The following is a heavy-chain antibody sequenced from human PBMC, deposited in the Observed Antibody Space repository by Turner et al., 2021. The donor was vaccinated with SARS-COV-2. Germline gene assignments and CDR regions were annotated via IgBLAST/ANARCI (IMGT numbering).Heavy chain of an antibody. Sequence: EVQLVESGGGLVQPGGSLRLSCAASGFPFSNYWMHWVRQAPGKGLVWVSRINSDGSSTSYADSVKGRFTISRDNAKNTLYLQMNSLRAEDTAVYYCARDCSSTNCYRSGFNYWGQGTLVTVSS. CDR1: GFPFSNYW. V-gene: IGHV3-74*01. CDR2: INSDGSST. D-gene: IGHD2-2*02. CDR3: ARDCSSTNCYRSGFNY. J-gene: IGHJ4*02.